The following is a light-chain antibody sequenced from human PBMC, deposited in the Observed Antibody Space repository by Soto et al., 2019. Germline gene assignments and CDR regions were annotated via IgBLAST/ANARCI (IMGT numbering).Light chain of an antibody. CDR2: DVS. CDR3: QQRSNWL. V-gene: IGKV3-11*01. Sequence: ENVLTQSPATLSLSPGETATLSCRASQTVSPYLAWYQQKPGQAPRLLIYDVSNRATGIPARFSGSGSGTDFTLTISSLEPEDFAVYHCQQRSNWLFGGGTKVDIK. J-gene: IGKJ4*01. CDR1: QTVSPY.